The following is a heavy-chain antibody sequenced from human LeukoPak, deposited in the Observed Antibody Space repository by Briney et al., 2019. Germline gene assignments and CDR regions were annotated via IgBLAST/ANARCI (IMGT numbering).Heavy chain of an antibody. CDR3: AKATEL. CDR2: ISVGGDST. D-gene: IGHD1-26*01. J-gene: IGHJ4*02. CDR1: RFTFSSYA. V-gene: IGHV3-23*01. Sequence: PGGSLRLSCAASRFTFSSYAMSWVRQAPGKGLEWVSAISVGGDSTYYADPVKGRFTISRDNSKSTLYLQMNSLRVEDTAVYYCAKATELGGQGTLVTVSS.